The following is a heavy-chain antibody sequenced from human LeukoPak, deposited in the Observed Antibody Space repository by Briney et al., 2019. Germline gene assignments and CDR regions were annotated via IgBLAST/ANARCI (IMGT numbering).Heavy chain of an antibody. CDR2: IYTSGST. J-gene: IGHJ6*03. CDR3: ARDPWGYCSSTSCQGYYYYMDV. V-gene: IGHV4-61*02. Sequence: SQTLSLTCTVSGGSISSGSYYWSWIRQPAGKGLEWIGRIYTSGSTNYNPSLKSRVTISVDTSKNQFSLKLSSVTAADTAVYYCARDPWGYCSSTSCQGYYYYMDVWGKGTTVTVSS. CDR1: GGSISSGSYY. D-gene: IGHD2-2*01.